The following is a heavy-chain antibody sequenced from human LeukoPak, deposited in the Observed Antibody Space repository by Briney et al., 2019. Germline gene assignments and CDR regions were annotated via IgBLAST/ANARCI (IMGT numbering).Heavy chain of an antibody. CDR3: ARTYCRGGSCHFDY. V-gene: IGHV4-59*08. CDR1: GGSISSYY. D-gene: IGHD2-15*01. J-gene: IGHJ4*02. Sequence: PSETLSLTCTVSGGSISSYYWSWIRQPPGKGLEWIGYISYGGSTDSNPSLKSRVTISVDTSKNQISLKLSSVTAADTAVYYCARTYCRGGSCHFDYWGQGTLVTVSS. CDR2: ISYGGST.